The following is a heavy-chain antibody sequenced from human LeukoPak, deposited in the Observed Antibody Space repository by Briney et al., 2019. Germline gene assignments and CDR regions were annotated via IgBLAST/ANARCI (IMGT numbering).Heavy chain of an antibody. D-gene: IGHD3-3*01. CDR1: GFTFSSYW. CDR2: IKQDGSEK. J-gene: IGHJ4*02. Sequence: GGSLRLTWAASGFTFSSYWMSWVRQAPGKGLEWVANIKQDGSEKHYVDSVKGRFTISRDNAKNLVYLQMNSLRAEDTAMYYCARDITYFDFWSGYTYWGQGTLVTVSS. CDR3: ARDITYFDFWSGYTY. V-gene: IGHV3-7*01.